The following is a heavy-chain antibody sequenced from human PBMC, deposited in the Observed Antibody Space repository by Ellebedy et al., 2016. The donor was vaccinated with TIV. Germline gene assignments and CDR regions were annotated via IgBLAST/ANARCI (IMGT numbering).Heavy chain of an antibody. CDR1: GYTFSGYY. V-gene: IGHV1-2*02. J-gene: IGHJ5*02. Sequence: ASVKVSCKASGYTFSGYYVHWVRLAPGQGLEWMGWINSNSGGTNYEQKFQGRVSMTRDTSISTAYMELSSLKFDDTAIYYCARTRGSSSVELDPWGQGTLVTVSS. D-gene: IGHD6-6*01. CDR3: ARTRGSSSVELDP. CDR2: INSNSGGT.